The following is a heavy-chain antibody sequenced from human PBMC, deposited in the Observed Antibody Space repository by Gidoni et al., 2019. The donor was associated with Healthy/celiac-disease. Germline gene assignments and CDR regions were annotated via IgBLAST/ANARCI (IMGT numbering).Heavy chain of an antibody. CDR2: IYSGGST. V-gene: IGHV3-53*01. CDR3: ARYGGYYYYYGMDV. D-gene: IGHD4-17*01. J-gene: IGHJ6*02. CDR1: GFTVSSNY. Sequence: EVQLVESGGGLIQPGGSLRLSCAASGFTVSSNYMSWVRQAPGKGLEWVSVIYSGGSTYYADSVKGRVTISRDNSKNTLYLQMNSLRAEDTAVYYCARYGGYYYYYGMDVWGQGTTVTVSS.